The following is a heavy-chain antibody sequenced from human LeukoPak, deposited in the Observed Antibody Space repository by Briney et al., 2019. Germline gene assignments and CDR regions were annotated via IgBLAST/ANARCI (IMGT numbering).Heavy chain of an antibody. J-gene: IGHJ5*02. V-gene: IGHV4-61*02. CDR3: AGTRRYCSGGSCYNWFDP. CDR1: GGSISSYVYY. Sequence: SQTLSLTCSVSGGSISSYVYYWSWIRQPAGKGLEWIGRIYASGSTTYNSSLKSRVTISIDTAKNQFSLKLTSVTAADTAVYYCAGTRRYCSGGSCYNWFDPWGQGTLVTVSS. CDR2: IYASGST. D-gene: IGHD2-15*01.